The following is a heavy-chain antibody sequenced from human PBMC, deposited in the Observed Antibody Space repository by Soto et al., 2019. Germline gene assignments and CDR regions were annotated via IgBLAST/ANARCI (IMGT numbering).Heavy chain of an antibody. CDR2: INNSGST. CDR3: VRVYFDWLLEPNWFDP. D-gene: IGHD3-9*01. J-gene: IGHJ5*02. CDR1: WGSSGDHY. Sequence: SEPLCLPWCVSWGSSGDHYGRWIRQPTGKGLEWIGYINNSGSTNYNPSLKSRVTISGDTSKNQISLKLSSVTAADTAVYYCVRVYFDWLLEPNWFDPWGQGTRVTVSS. V-gene: IGHV4-59*11.